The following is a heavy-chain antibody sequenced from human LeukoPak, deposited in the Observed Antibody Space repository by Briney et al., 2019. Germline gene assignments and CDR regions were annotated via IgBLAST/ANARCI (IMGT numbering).Heavy chain of an antibody. CDR2: ISWNSGSI. CDR1: GFTFDDYA. V-gene: IGHV3-9*01. CDR3: AKDLTGGYSYGRYFDY. D-gene: IGHD5-18*01. J-gene: IGHJ4*02. Sequence: GGSLRLSCAASGFTFDDYAMHWVRQPPGKGREGFSVISWNSGSIAYADSVKGRFTISRDNAKNSLYLQMNSLRAEDTALYYCAKDLTGGYSYGRYFDYWGQGTLVTVSS.